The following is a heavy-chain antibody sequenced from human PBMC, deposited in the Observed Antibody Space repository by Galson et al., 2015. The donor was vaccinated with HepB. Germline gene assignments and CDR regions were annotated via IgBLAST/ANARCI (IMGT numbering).Heavy chain of an antibody. V-gene: IGHV3-72*01. CDR1: GFTFSDYH. CDR3: VRDSMNYFFDH. J-gene: IGHJ4*02. D-gene: IGHD1-7*01. CDR2: SLKKGHGYAT. Sequence: SLGLSCAASGFTFSDYHMDWVRQAPGEGLECVARSLKKGHGYATEYAESVRGRFTNSRDESNDSLYLQMNSLKTEDTAVYYCVRDSMNYFFDHWGQGALVTVSS.